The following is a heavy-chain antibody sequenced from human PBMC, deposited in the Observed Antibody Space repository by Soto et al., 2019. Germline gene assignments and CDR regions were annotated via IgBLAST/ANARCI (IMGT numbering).Heavy chain of an antibody. J-gene: IGHJ4*02. CDR2: TYSRSKWYN. CDR1: GDIFSGNTAC. CDR3: EKGDTLRTKTGYEFDT. Sequence: SQPLXLTCAISGDIFSGNTACFNFVRQSPSRCLEWLGRTYSRSKWYNDYAVSVKSRIIINPDTSKKKFSLQLNSVTPEETAVYYCEKGDTLRTKTGYEFDTWGQGILVTVYS. V-gene: IGHV6-1*01. D-gene: IGHD2-15*01.